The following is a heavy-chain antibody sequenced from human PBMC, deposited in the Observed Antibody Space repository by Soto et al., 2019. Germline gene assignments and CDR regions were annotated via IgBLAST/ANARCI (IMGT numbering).Heavy chain of an antibody. CDR2: INPSGGST. D-gene: IGHD5-18*01. V-gene: IGHV1-46*01. CDR1: GYTFTSYY. Sequence: GASVKVSCTASGYTFTSYYMHWVRQAPGQGLEWMGIINPSGGSTSYAQKFQGRVTMTRDTSTSTVYMELSSLRSEDAAVYYCARRDIHSYGYYYGMDVWGQGTTVTVSS. J-gene: IGHJ6*02. CDR3: ARRDIHSYGYYYGMDV.